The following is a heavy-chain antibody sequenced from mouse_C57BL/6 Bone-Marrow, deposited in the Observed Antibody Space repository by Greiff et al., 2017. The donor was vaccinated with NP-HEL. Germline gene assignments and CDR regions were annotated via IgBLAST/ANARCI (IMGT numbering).Heavy chain of an antibody. Sequence: EVQLQQSGPELVKPGDSVKISCKASGYSFTGYFMNWVMQSHGKSLEWIGRINPYNGDTFYNQKFKGKATLTVDNSSSTAHMELRSLTSEDSAVYYCARRRLRWYFDVWGTGTTVTVSS. V-gene: IGHV1-20*01. J-gene: IGHJ1*03. D-gene: IGHD3-2*02. CDR3: ARRRLRWYFDV. CDR1: GYSFTGYF. CDR2: INPYNGDT.